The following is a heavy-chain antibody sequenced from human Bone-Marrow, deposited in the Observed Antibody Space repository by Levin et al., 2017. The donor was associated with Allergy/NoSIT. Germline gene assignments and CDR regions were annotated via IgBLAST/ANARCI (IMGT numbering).Heavy chain of an antibody. J-gene: IGHJ4*02. CDR1: GFSFRTYG. Sequence: HPGGSLRLSCAASGFSFRTYGMHWVRQAPGKGLEWVAYIWHHGTNGRYADSVKGRFTISRDNSNNTVYLQMNSLRVDDTAVYYCTKDDIELGPTPLGFDCWGQGTLVTVSS. CDR3: TKDDIELGPTPLGFDC. D-gene: IGHD3-10*01. CDR2: IWHHGTNG. V-gene: IGHV3-30*02.